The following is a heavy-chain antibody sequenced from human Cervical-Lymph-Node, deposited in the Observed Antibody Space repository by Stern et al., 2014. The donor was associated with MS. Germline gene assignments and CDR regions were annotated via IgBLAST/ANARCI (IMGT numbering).Heavy chain of an antibody. CDR3: AREEMVRGLITPHYFDH. J-gene: IGHJ4*02. CDR1: GYSFTTFV. CDR2: INPGNGNT. Sequence: QVQLVQSGAEVKKPGASVKVSCKASGYSFTTFVIHWVRQAPGQRLEWMGWINPGNGNTKYSQMLLGRVRITRDTSASTASLELSSLRSEDTAMYFCAREEMVRGLITPHYFDHWGQGSLVTVSS. D-gene: IGHD3-10*01. V-gene: IGHV1-3*01.